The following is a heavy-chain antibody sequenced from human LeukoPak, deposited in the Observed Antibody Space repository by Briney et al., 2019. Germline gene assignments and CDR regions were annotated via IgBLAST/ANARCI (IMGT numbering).Heavy chain of an antibody. Sequence: PSQTLSLTCTVSGDSISSGGYFWSWIRQHPAKGLEWIGYIYYTGSTYYNPSLKSRVTISVDTSKNQFSLKLSSVTAADTAVYYCTRDGPRSSGYPDNWGQGALVTVSS. CDR1: GDSISSGGYF. V-gene: IGHV4-31*03. CDR3: TRDGPRSSGYPDN. CDR2: IYYTGST. J-gene: IGHJ4*02. D-gene: IGHD3-22*01.